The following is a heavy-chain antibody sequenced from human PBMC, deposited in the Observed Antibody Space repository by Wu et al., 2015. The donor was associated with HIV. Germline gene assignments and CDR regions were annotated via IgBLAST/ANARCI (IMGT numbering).Heavy chain of an antibody. CDR3: ARDWRKYQLLGENWFDP. J-gene: IGHJ5*02. CDR2: ISAYNGNT. D-gene: IGHD2-2*01. Sequence: QVQLVQSGAEVKKPGASVKVSCKASGYTFTSYGISWVRQAPGQGLEWMGWISAYNGNTNYAQKLQGRVTMTTDTSTSTAYMELRSLRSDDTAVYYCARDWRKYQLLGENWFDPWGQGTLVTVSS. V-gene: IGHV1-18*01. CDR1: GYTFTSYG.